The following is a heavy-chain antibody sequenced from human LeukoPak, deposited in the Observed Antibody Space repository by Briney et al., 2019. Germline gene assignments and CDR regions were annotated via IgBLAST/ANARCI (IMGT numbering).Heavy chain of an antibody. CDR3: ARDCLSYYRDY. V-gene: IGHV3-7*01. CDR2: IKQDGSEK. D-gene: IGHD3-10*01. J-gene: IGHJ4*02. CDR1: GFTFSSYW. Sequence: GGSLRLSCAASGFTFSSYWMSWVRQAPGKGLEWVANIKQDGSEKYYVDPVKGRFTISRDNAKNSLYLQMNSLRAEDTAVYYCARDCLSYYRDYWGQGTLVTVSS.